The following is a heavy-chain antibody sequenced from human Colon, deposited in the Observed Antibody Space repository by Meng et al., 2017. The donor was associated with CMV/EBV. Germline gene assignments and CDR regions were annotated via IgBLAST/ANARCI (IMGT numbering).Heavy chain of an antibody. J-gene: IGHJ6*02. CDR2: VSTYNTNRA. V-gene: IGHV1-18*01. Sequence: ASVKVSCKASGYTFIDYGFSWVRQAPGQGLEWMGWVSTYNTNRATYAQVLQGMVTLTTDTATTTAYMVLRNLRPDNTAVYYCARDPRRDLLYGMDVWGQGTTVPSP. CDR1: GYTFIDYG. CDR3: ARDPRRDLLYGMDV.